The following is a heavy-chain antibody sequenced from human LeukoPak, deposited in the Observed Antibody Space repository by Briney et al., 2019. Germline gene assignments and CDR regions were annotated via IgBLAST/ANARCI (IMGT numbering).Heavy chain of an antibody. Sequence: GGSLRLSCAASGFTFSSYWMSWVRQAPGKGLEWVANIKPDGSAQYYLDSVKGRFTISRDNANNLLSLQMSTLRAEDTAMYYCARGPYNLPNVNSYYMDVWGKGTTV. CDR2: IKPDGSAQ. CDR3: ARGPYNLPNVNSYYMDV. J-gene: IGHJ6*03. V-gene: IGHV3-7*01. CDR1: GFTFSSYW. D-gene: IGHD1-1*01.